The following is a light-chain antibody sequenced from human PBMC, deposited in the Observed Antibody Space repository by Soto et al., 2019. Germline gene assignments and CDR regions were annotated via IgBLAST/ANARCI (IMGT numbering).Light chain of an antibody. CDR2: GAS. V-gene: IGKV3D-15*01. Sequence: EIVMTQSPATLSVSPGEGATLSCRASHSVSSNLAWFQQKPGQSPRLFIYGASTRANGIPDRFSGSGSGTEFTLTISSLQSEDFAVYYCQEYDNWPLTFGGGTKVEIK. J-gene: IGKJ4*01. CDR1: HSVSSN. CDR3: QEYDNWPLT.